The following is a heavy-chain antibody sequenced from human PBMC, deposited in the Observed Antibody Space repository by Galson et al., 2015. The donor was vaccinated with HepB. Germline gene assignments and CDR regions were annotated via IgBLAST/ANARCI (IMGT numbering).Heavy chain of an antibody. J-gene: IGHJ4*02. CDR3: ARGGFYGDYAGDYFDY. Sequence: SLRLSCAASGFTFSSYSMNWVRQAPRKGLEWVSSISSSSSYIYYADSVKGRFTISRDNAKNSLHLQMNSLRAEDTAVYYCARGGFYGDYAGDYFDYWGQGTLVTVSS. D-gene: IGHD4-17*01. CDR2: ISSSSSYI. CDR1: GFTFSSYS. V-gene: IGHV3-21*01.